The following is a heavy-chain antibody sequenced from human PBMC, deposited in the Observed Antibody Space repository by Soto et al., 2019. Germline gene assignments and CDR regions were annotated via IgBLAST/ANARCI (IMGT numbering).Heavy chain of an antibody. J-gene: IGHJ4*02. CDR1: GFTFSSYA. CDR2: ISGSGGST. Sequence: PGGSLRLSCAASGFTFSSYAMSWVRQAPGKGLEWVSAISGSGGSTYYADSVKGRFTISRDNSKNTLYLQMNSLRAEATAVYYCAKLDLEIWSGYYAHSYRGQGTLVTVSS. V-gene: IGHV3-23*01. CDR3: AKLDLEIWSGYYAHSY. D-gene: IGHD3-3*01.